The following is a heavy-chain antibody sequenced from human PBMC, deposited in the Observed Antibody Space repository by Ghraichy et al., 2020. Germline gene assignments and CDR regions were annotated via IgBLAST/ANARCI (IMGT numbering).Heavy chain of an antibody. J-gene: IGHJ4*02. CDR3: ARPPGRFWDY. V-gene: IGHV1-18*01. D-gene: IGHD2-15*01. CDR1: GYTFTSYG. CDR2: ISTYNGNT. Sequence: ASVKVSCKASGYTFTSYGISWVLHAPGQGLEWMGWISTYNGNTNYAQKFQGRVTMTTDTSTSTAYMELRSLRSDDTAVYYCARPPGRFWDYWGQGTLVTVSS.